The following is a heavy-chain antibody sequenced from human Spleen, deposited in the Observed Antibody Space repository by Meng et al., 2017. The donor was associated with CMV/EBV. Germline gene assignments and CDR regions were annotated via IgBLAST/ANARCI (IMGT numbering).Heavy chain of an antibody. D-gene: IGHD2-8*01. V-gene: IGHV4-30-4*08. CDR3: ARGDNGGWFDP. CDR1: GGCISSGDYY. CDR2: IYYSGST. J-gene: IGHJ5*02. Sequence: TVSGGCISSGDYYWSWIRQPPGKGLEWIGYIYYSGSTYYNPSLKSRVTISVDTSKNQFSLKLSSVTAADTAVYYCARGDNGGWFDPWGQGTLVTVSS.